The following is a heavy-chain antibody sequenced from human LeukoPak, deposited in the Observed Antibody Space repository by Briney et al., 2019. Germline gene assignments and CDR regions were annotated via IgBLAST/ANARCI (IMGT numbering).Heavy chain of an antibody. CDR1: GVSISSSSYY. V-gene: IGHV4-39*01. CDR2: IYYSGST. J-gene: IGHJ5*02. D-gene: IGHD1-26*01. CDR3: ARHPRGGSCDP. Sequence: SETLSLTCTVSGVSISSSSYYWGWIRQPPGKGLEWIGGIYYSGSTYYNPSLKSRVTFAVDTSKNQFSLKLTSVTAADTAVYYCARHPRGGSCDPWGQGTLVTVSS.